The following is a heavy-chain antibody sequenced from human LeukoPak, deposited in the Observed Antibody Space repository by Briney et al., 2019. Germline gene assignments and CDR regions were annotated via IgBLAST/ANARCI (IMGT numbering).Heavy chain of an antibody. J-gene: IGHJ4*02. CDR2: IYYSGST. Sequence: PSETLSLTCTVSGGSISSYYWSWIRQPPGKGLEWIGYIYYSGSTNYNPSLKSRVTMSVDTSKNQFSLKLSSVTAADTAVYYCARAGYGSSWFPFDYWGQGTLVTVSS. CDR3: ARAGYGSSWFPFDY. V-gene: IGHV4-59*12. CDR1: GGSISSYY. D-gene: IGHD6-13*01.